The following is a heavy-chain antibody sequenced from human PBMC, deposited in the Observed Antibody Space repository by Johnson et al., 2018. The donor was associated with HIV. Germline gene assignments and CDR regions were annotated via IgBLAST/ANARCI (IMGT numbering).Heavy chain of an antibody. CDR2: IWYDGSNK. CDR3: ARRSWAFDACDI. V-gene: IGHV3-33*01. D-gene: IGHD1-26*01. J-gene: IGHJ3*02. Sequence: QVQLVESGGGVVQPGRSLRLSCAASGFTFSSYGMHWVRQAPGKGLEWVAVIWYDGSNKYYADSVKGRFTISRDNSKNTLYLQMNSLRAEDTAVYYCARRSWAFDACDIWGQGTMVIVSS. CDR1: GFTFSSYG.